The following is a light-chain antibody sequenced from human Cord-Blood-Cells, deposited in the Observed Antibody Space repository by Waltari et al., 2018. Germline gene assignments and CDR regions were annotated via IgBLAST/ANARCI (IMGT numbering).Light chain of an antibody. Sequence: QSALTQPASVSGSPGQSITISCTGTSSDVGSYTLFSCYQQHPGKAPKLMIYEGSKRPSGVSNRFSGSKSGNTASLIISGLQAEDEADYYCCSYAGSSTFVVFGGGTKLTVL. CDR3: CSYAGSSTFVV. V-gene: IGLV2-23*03. CDR2: EGS. CDR1: SSDVGSYTL. J-gene: IGLJ2*01.